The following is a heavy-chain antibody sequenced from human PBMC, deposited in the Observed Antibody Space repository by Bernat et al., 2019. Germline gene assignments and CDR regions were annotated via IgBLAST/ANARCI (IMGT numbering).Heavy chain of an antibody. Sequence: QVQLQESGPGLVKPSETLSLTCTVSGGSVSSGSYYWSWIRQPPGKGLEWIGYIYYSGSTNYNPSLKSRVTISVDTSKNQFSLKLSSVTAADTAVYYCARDVDSSGWGRWGQGTLVTVSS. CDR3: ARDVDSSGWGR. CDR1: GGSVSSGSYY. CDR2: IYYSGST. D-gene: IGHD6-19*01. V-gene: IGHV4-61*01. J-gene: IGHJ1*01.